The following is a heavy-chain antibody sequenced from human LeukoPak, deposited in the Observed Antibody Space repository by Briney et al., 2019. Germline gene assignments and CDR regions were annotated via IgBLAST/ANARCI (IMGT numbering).Heavy chain of an antibody. J-gene: IGHJ5*02. CDR2: ISFDGSSK. V-gene: IGHV3-30*18. Sequence: GRSLRLSCAASGFTFSAYGMHWVRQAPGKGLEWVAVISFDGSSKDYAESVRGRFTVSRDNSKDTLYLQMNSLRAEDTAVYYCAKDGEMATIMESWGQGTLVTVSS. CDR1: GFTFSAYG. D-gene: IGHD5-24*01. CDR3: AKDGEMATIMES.